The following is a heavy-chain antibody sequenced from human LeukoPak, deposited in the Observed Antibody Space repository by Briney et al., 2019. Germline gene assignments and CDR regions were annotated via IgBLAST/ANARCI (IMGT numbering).Heavy chain of an antibody. CDR3: ASGYDSSGYYYNY. V-gene: IGHV3-53*01. CDR2: ITKDGST. Sequence: GGSLRLSCGVSGFSVSNNYMTWVRQAAGKGLEWVSVITKDGSTYYADSVKGRFTISRDNAKNSLYLQMNSLRAEDTAVYYCASGYDSSGYYYNYWGQGTLITVSS. J-gene: IGHJ4*02. D-gene: IGHD3-22*01. CDR1: GFSVSNNY.